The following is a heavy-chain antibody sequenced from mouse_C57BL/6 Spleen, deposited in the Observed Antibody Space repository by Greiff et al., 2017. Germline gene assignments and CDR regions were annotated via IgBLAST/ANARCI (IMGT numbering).Heavy chain of an antibody. CDR1: GFTFSSYG. V-gene: IGHV5-6*01. CDR3: ARLLTGAWFAY. D-gene: IGHD4-1*01. J-gene: IGHJ3*01. CDR2: ISSGGSYT. Sequence: EVQLVESGGDLVKPGGSLKLSCAASGFTFSSYGMSWVRQTPDKRLEWVATISSGGSYTYYPDSVKGRFTISRDNAKNTLYLQMSSLKSEDTAMYYCARLLTGAWFAYWGQGTLVTVSA.